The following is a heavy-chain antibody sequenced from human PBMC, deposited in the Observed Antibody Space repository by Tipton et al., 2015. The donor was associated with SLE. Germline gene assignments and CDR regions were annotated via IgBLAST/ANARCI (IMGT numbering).Heavy chain of an antibody. V-gene: IGHV4-38-2*02. CDR1: GFSIRSGYY. Sequence: TLSLTCTVSGFSIRSGYYWGCVRQPPGKGLEWIASIFHRGSTFYNPSLEGRVTISVDTSKNQFSLKLSSVTAADTAVYYCARGGRFLEWLTYWGQGTLVTVSS. CDR3: ARGGRFLEWLTY. D-gene: IGHD3-3*01. J-gene: IGHJ4*02. CDR2: IFHRGST.